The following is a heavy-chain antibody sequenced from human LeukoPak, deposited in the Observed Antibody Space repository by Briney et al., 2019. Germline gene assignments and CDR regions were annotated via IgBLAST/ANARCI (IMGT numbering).Heavy chain of an antibody. CDR2: ITRSSRII. D-gene: IGHD3-16*02. CDR3: ARGSTFGGVISDF. CDR1: GFTFSNFE. J-gene: IGHJ4*02. V-gene: IGHV3-48*03. Sequence: PGGSLRLSCAASGFTFSNFEMNWVRQIPGKGLEWLSFITRSSRIIYYADSVKGRFTISRDNANNSLHLQMNSLRVEDTGIYFCARGSTFGGVISDFWGQGTLVTVFS.